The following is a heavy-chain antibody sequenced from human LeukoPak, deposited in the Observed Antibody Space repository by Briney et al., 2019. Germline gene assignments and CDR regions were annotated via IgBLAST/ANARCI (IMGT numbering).Heavy chain of an antibody. CDR3: AREPDGESSPRWAWGH. V-gene: IGHV4-59*11. CDR1: GGSMITHY. D-gene: IGHD3-10*01. J-gene: IGHJ1*01. CDR2: IYSNGIT. Sequence: PSETLSLTCTVSGGSMITHYCSWIRQPPGKGLEWIGYIYSNGITKYNPSLERRVTISVDTSENKFTLKLSSVTAADSAVYDCAREPDGESSPRWAWGHWGQGALVTVSS.